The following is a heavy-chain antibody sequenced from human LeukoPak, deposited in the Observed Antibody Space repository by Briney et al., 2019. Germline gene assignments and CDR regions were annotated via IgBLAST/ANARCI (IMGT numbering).Heavy chain of an antibody. CDR3: ARGQGTVTHPREGDY. J-gene: IGHJ4*02. Sequence: ASVKVSCKASGYTFTSYGISWVRQAPGQGLEWMGWISAYNGNTNYAQKLQGRVTMTTDTSTSTAYMELRSLRSDDTAVYDCARGQGTVTHPREGDYWGQGTLVTVSS. CDR2: ISAYNGNT. CDR1: GYTFTSYG. V-gene: IGHV1-18*01. D-gene: IGHD4-17*01.